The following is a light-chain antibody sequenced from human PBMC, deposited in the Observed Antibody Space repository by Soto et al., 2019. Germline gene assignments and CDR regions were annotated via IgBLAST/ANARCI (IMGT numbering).Light chain of an antibody. CDR2: KSN. J-gene: IGLJ3*02. CDR3: AAWDDSLSAVV. CDR1: SSNIGKNT. Sequence: QSVLTQPPSASGTPGQRVIISCSGGSSNIGKNTVNWFQQQLPGTAPKLLIYKSNQRPSEVPDRISGSKSGTSASLAINGLQSEDEADYYCAAWDDSLSAVVFGGGTKLTV. V-gene: IGLV1-44*01.